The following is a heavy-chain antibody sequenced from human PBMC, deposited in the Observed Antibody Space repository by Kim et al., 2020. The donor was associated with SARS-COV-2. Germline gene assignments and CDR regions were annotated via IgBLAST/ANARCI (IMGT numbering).Heavy chain of an antibody. CDR2: NSAYNGNK. CDR1: GYTFTSYG. CDR3: ARSIAARLGIDY. D-gene: IGHD6-6*01. Sequence: ASVKVSCKASGYTFTSYGISLVRQAPGYGLEGMGWNSAYNGNKNYAQKLQGRVTMPTDTATIPAYMELRSLRSDDTAVYYCARSIAARLGIDYWGQGTLVTVSS. J-gene: IGHJ4*02. V-gene: IGHV1-18*01.